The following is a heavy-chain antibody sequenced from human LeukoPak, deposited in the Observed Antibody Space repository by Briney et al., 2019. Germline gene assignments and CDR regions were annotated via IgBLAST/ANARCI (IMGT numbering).Heavy chain of an antibody. D-gene: IGHD3-16*01. CDR3: ASWGAGGNS. J-gene: IGHJ4*02. Sequence: PGGSLRLSCEASGFTLSTYWMNWVRQVPEKGLDWVANINPDGSGKRYVDSVKGRFTIARDNADNSLSLQMNSLRAEDTAVYYCASWGAGGNSWGQGTLVTVSS. CDR2: INPDGSGK. V-gene: IGHV3-7*01. CDR1: GFTLSTYW.